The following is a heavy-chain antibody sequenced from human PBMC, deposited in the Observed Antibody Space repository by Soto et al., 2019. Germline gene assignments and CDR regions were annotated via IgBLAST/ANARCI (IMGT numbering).Heavy chain of an antibody. J-gene: IGHJ4*02. CDR1: GFTFISYW. V-gene: IGHV3-7*02. D-gene: IGHD3-16*01. CDR3: AKGRLLLADY. CDR2: IKQDGSEK. Sequence: GGSLRLSCASSGFTFISYWMSWVLQAPGKGLEWVANIKQDGSEKYYVDSVKGRFTISIDNAKNSLYLQMNSLRAEDTAVYYCAKGRLLLADYGGQGTLITVSS.